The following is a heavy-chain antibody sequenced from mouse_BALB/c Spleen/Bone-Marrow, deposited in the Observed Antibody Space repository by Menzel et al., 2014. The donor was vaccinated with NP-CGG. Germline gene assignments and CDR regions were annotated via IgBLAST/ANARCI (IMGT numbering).Heavy chain of an antibody. CDR1: GFTFTDYY. CDR2: IRNKAYGYTT. V-gene: IGHV7-3*02. D-gene: IGHD1-1*01. J-gene: IGHJ2*01. CDR3: ARDMGGLLFDS. Sequence: EVQLVESGGGLVQPGGSLRLSCATSGFTFTDYYMNWVRQPPGKALEWLAFIRNKAYGYTTEYSASVKGRFTIPRDNSQNILYLQMNTLRAEDSATYYCARDMGGLLFDSWGQGTTLSVSS.